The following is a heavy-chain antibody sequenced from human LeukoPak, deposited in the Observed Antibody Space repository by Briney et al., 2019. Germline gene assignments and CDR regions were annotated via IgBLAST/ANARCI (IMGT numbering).Heavy chain of an antibody. D-gene: IGHD2-15*01. CDR2: IGAYNGDT. V-gene: IGHV1-18*04. CDR1: GYTFTSFG. Sequence: GASVKVSCKPSGYTFTSFGISWVRQAPGQGLEWMGWIGAYNGDTNYAQKFQGRVTMTTDTSTSTAYMDLRSLRSDDTAVYYCTRDHCRGDNCPSFDYWGQATLVTVSS. J-gene: IGHJ4*02. CDR3: TRDHCRGDNCPSFDY.